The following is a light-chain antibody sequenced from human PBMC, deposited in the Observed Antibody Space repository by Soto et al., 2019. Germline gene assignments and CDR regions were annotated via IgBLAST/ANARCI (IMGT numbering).Light chain of an antibody. J-gene: IGLJ2*01. CDR3: SSYTSSSTLDVV. Sequence: QSALTQPASVSGSPGPSITISCTGTSSDVGGYNYVSWYQQHPGKAPKLMIYDVSNRPSGVSNRFSGSKSGNTASLTISGLQAEDEAYYYCSSYTSSSTLDVVFGGGTKLTVL. V-gene: IGLV2-14*01. CDR1: SSDVGGYNY. CDR2: DVS.